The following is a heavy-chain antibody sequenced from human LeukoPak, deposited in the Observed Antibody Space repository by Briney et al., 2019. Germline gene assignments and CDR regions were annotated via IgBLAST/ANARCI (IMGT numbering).Heavy chain of an antibody. D-gene: IGHD2-15*01. CDR3: ARVVGATSIDY. CDR1: GSSISSDYY. J-gene: IGHJ4*02. Sequence: SETLTLTCSVSGSSISSDYYWGWVWQPPGKGLEWIGSIKHRGRSYYNPSLKSRVTISVDTSKNQFSLQLSSVTAADTAVYYCARVVGATSIDYWGQGILVTVSS. CDR2: IKHRGRS. V-gene: IGHV4-38-2*02.